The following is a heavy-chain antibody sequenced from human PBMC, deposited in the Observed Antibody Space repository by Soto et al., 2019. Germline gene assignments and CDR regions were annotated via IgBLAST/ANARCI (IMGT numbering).Heavy chain of an antibody. D-gene: IGHD2-8*01. CDR2: ISTYNGNT. CDR3: ARDPYHVLMVNAPNLYGMDV. J-gene: IGHJ6*02. V-gene: IGHV1-18*01. Sequence: ASVKVSCKASGYTSTTYDISWVRQAPGQGLEWMGRISTYNGNTNYPQSLQGRLTLTTDTSTTTAYMELRSLRSDDTAVYYCARDPYHVLMVNAPNLYGMDVWGQGTTVTVSS. CDR1: GYTSTTYD.